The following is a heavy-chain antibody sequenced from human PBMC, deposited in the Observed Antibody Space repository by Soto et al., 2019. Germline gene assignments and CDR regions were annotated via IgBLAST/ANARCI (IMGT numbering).Heavy chain of an antibody. CDR1: GYTFTGHY. J-gene: IGHJ6*02. CDR2: INPNSGGT. V-gene: IGHV1-2*04. CDR3: ARALLTPVSMGAPRLPYSTLV. D-gene: IGHD3-10*01. Sequence: ASVKVSCKASGYTFTGHYMHWVRQAPGQGLEWMGWINPNSGGTNYAQKFQGWVTMTRDTSISTAYMELSRLRSDDTAVYYCARALLTPVSMGAPRLPYSTLVRGQGPSVTL.